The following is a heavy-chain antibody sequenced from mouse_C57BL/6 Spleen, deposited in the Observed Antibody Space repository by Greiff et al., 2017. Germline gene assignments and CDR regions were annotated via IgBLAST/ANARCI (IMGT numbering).Heavy chain of an antibody. CDR2: IDPSDSYT. D-gene: IGHD2-5*01. CDR3: ARYYSNYVWFAY. V-gene: IGHV1-59*01. J-gene: IGHJ3*01. CDR1: GYTFTSYW. Sequence: QVQLQQPGAELVRPGTSVKLSCKASGYTFTSYWMHWVQQRPGQGLEWIGVIDPSDSYTNYNQKFKGKATLTVDTSSSTAYMQLSSLTSEDSAVYYCARYYSNYVWFAYWGQGTLVTVSA.